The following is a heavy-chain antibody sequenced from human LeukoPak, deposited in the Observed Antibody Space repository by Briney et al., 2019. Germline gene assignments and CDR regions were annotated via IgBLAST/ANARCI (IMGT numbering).Heavy chain of an antibody. CDR2: IRSKAYGGTT. J-gene: IGHJ4*02. CDR1: GFTFGDYA. D-gene: IGHD3-16*02. V-gene: IGHV3-49*03. CDR3: TSFRDYVWGSYRYFDY. Sequence: GGSLRLSCTASGFTFGDYAMSWFRQAPGKGLEWVGFIRSKAYGGTTEYAASVKGRFTISRDDSKSIAYLQMNSLKTEDTAVYYCTSFRDYVWGSYRYFDYWGQGTLVTVSS.